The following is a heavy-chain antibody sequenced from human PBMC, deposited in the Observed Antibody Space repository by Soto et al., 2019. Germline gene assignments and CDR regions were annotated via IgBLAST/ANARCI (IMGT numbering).Heavy chain of an antibody. CDR2: IKEDGSQK. V-gene: IGHV3-7*01. CDR3: ASESYYTLGSH. CDR1: GFSFSDYW. Sequence: EVQLVESGGDLVQPGGYLRLSCAASGFSFSDYWMAWVRQIPGKGLERVANIKEDGSQKYYLDSVKGRFTIPRDNAKNSLYLQMNSLRAEDTSVYYCASESYYTLGSHWGQGTLVTVSS. J-gene: IGHJ4*02. D-gene: IGHD3-10*01.